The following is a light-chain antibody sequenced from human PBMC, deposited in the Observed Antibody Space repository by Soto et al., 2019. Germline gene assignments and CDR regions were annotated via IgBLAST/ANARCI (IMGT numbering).Light chain of an antibody. J-gene: IGKJ4*01. CDR1: QDISNY. Sequence: DIQMTQSPSSLSASVGDRVTITCQASQDISNYLNWYQQKPGKAPKLLIYDASNLETGVPSRFSGSGSGTDFTFPISSLQPEDFATYYCQQYDNHPPLTFGGGTKVEIK. V-gene: IGKV1-33*01. CDR3: QQYDNHPPLT. CDR2: DAS.